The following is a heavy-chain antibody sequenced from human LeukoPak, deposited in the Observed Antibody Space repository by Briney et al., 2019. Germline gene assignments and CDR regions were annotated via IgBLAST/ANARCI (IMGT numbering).Heavy chain of an antibody. CDR2: TYYRSKWTY. D-gene: IGHD3-3*01. J-gene: IGHJ5*01. CDR1: GDSVSSNTAA. CDR3: ARDPSDDQGFDC. V-gene: IGHV6-1*01. Sequence: SQTLSLTCAISGDSVSSNTAAWYWIRQSPSRGLEWLGRTYYRSKWTYEYAESVRSRITIDVDTSKNQFSLHLNSVTPEDTAVYYCARDPSDDQGFDCWGQGTLVTVSS.